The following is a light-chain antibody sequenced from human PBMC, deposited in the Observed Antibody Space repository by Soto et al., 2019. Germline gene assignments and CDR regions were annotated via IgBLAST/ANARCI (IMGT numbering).Light chain of an antibody. CDR1: QSVSSY. Sequence: EIVLTQSPATRSLSPGERATLSCRASQSVSSYLAWYQQKPGQAPSLLIYGASSRATGIPDRFSGSGSGTEFTLIISRLEPEDFAVYYCQQYGSSRTFGQGTKVDIK. V-gene: IGKV3-20*01. J-gene: IGKJ1*01. CDR2: GAS. CDR3: QQYGSSRT.